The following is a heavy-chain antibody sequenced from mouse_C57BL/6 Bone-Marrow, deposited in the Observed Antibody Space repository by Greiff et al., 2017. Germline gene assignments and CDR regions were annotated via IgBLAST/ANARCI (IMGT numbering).Heavy chain of an antibody. J-gene: IGHJ4*01. CDR2: ISSGGSYT. Sequence: EVMLVESGGDLVKPGGSLKLSCAASGFTFSSYGMSWVRQTPDKRLEWVATISSGGSYTYYPDSVKGRFTISRDNAKNTLYLQMSSLKSEDTAMYYWARHNLYYAMDYWGQGTSVTVSS. CDR3: ARHNLYYAMDY. V-gene: IGHV5-6*01. CDR1: GFTFSSYG.